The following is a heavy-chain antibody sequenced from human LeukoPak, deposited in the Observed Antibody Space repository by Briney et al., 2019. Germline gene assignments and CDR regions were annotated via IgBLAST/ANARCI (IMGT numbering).Heavy chain of an antibody. J-gene: IGHJ6*03. Sequence: GASVKVSCKASGYTFTSYDINWVRQATGQGLEWMGWMNPNSGNTGYAQKFQGRVTMTRNTSISTAYMELSSLRSEDTAVYYCAKGGPYSSSWYYYYMDVWGKGTTVTVSS. CDR3: AKGGPYSSSWYYYYMDV. CDR1: GYTFTSYD. CDR2: MNPNSGNT. D-gene: IGHD6-13*01. V-gene: IGHV1-8*01.